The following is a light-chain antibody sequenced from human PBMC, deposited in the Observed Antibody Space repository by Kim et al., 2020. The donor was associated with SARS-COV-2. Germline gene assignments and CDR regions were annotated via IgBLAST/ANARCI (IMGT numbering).Light chain of an antibody. V-gene: IGKV3-11*01. CDR3: QQRSNWPLT. Sequence: SLSPGAKATPSCRASQSISSNVSWYQQKPGQAPRLLIYDASNRGTGNPARFSGSGSGTDFSLTISSLEPEDFAVYYCQQRSNWPLTFGQGTKLEI. CDR1: QSISSN. CDR2: DAS. J-gene: IGKJ2*01.